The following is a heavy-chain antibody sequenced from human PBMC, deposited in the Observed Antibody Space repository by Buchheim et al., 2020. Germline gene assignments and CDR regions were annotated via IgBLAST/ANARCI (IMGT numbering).Heavy chain of an antibody. CDR2: ISYDGSNK. CDR1: GFTFSSYG. D-gene: IGHD6-19*01. J-gene: IGHJ6*02. Sequence: QVQLVESGGGVVQPGRSLRLSCAASGFTFSSYGMHWVRQAPGKGLEWVAVISYDGSNKYYADSVKGRFTISRANSNNTLYLQMNSLRAEDTAVYYCAKDGDTGYSSGWTSRIASYYYGMDVWGQGTT. CDR3: AKDGDTGYSSGWTSRIASYYYGMDV. V-gene: IGHV3-30*18.